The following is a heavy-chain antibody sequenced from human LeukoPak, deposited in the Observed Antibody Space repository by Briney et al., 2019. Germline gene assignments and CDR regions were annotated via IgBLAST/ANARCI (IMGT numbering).Heavy chain of an antibody. CDR1: GFTFSSHA. Sequence: PGGSLRLSCAASGFTFSSHAMNWVRQAPGKGLEWVSAISGSGSITYYADSVKGRFTISRDNSKNTLYLQMNSLRAGDTAVYYCAKGSSYYGSGSHFDYWGQGTLVTVSS. J-gene: IGHJ4*02. V-gene: IGHV3-23*01. D-gene: IGHD3-10*01. CDR3: AKGSSYYGSGSHFDY. CDR2: ISGSGSIT.